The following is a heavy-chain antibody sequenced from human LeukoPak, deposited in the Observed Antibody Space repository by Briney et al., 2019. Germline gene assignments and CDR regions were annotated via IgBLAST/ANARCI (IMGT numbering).Heavy chain of an antibody. D-gene: IGHD6-19*01. CDR1: GGSISSGGY. CDR3: ARDIGIAVAGRGFSSFDP. V-gene: IGHV4-31*03. J-gene: IGHJ5*02. CDR2: IYYSGST. Sequence: SETLSLTCTVSGGSISSGGYCWIRQHPGKGLEWIGYIYYSGSTYYNPSLKSRVTISVDTSKNQFSLKLSSVTAADTAVYYCARDIGIAVAGRGFSSFDPWGQGTLVTVSS.